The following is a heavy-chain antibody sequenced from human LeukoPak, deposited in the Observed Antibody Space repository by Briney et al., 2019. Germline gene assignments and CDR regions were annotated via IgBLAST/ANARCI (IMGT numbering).Heavy chain of an antibody. CDR3: ARMASDHLISVPDY. D-gene: IGHD3/OR15-3a*01. J-gene: IGHJ4*02. CDR2: IIPIFGTA. CDR1: GGTSSSYA. V-gene: IGHV1-69*13. Sequence: SVKVSCKASGGTSSSYAISWVRQAPGQGLEWMGGIIPIFGTANYAQKFQGRVTITADESTSTAYMELSSLRSEDTAVYYCARMASDHLISVPDYWGQGTLVTVSS.